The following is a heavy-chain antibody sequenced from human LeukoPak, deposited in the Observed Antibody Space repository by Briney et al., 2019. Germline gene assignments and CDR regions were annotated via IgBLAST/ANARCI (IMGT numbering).Heavy chain of an antibody. Sequence: LETLSLTCTVSGDSISGTSHFWDWIRQSPGKGLEWIGSVYYRGTTYYNPSLKSRVTIPRDTSKNHFSLKLSSVTAADTAVYYCAKYGSSYYYGLDVWGQGTTVTVSS. CDR1: GDSISGTSHF. D-gene: IGHD4-17*01. CDR3: AKYGSSYYYGLDV. CDR2: VYYRGTT. V-gene: IGHV4-39*07. J-gene: IGHJ6*02.